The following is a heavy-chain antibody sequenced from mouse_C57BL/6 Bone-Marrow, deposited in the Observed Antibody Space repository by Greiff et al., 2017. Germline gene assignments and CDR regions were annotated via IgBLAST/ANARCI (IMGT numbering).Heavy chain of an antibody. CDR2: IHPNSGST. J-gene: IGHJ1*03. CDR1: GYTFTSYW. CDR3: ARLYYGSINWYFDV. Sequence: QVQLQQPGAELVKPGASVKLSCKASGYTFTSYWMHWVKQGPGQGLEWIGMIHPNSGSTNYNEKFKSKATLTVDKSSSTAYMQLSSLTSEDSAVYDCARLYYGSINWYFDVWGTGTTVTVSS. V-gene: IGHV1-64*01. D-gene: IGHD1-1*01.